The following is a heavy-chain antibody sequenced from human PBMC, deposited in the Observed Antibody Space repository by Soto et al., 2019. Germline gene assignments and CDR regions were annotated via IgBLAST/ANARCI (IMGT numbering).Heavy chain of an antibody. CDR1: GYSFPGYW. V-gene: IGHV5-51*01. J-gene: IGHJ4*02. Sequence: PGESLKISCQGSGYSFPGYWIAWVRQMPGKGLEWMGVIYPGDSDTGYSPSFQGQVTISADKSISTAYLQWTSLKASDTAIYYCARRPGISGISDPFDYWGQGTLVTVSS. D-gene: IGHD1-20*01. CDR3: ARRPGISGISDPFDY. CDR2: IYPGDSDT.